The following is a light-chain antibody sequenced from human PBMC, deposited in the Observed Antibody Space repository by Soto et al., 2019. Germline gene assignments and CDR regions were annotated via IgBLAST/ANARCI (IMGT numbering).Light chain of an antibody. CDR1: QSVSSN. Sequence: EIVMTQSPATLSVSPGEEATLSCRASQSVSSNLTWYQHKPGQAPRLLIYGASNRATGIPDRFSGSGSGTDFTLTISRLEPEDFAVYYCQQYGSSPEITFGQGTRLEIK. J-gene: IGKJ5*01. CDR2: GAS. CDR3: QQYGSSPEIT. V-gene: IGKV3-20*01.